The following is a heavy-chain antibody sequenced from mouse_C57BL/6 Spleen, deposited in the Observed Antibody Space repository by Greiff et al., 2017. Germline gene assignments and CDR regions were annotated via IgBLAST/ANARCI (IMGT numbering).Heavy chain of an antibody. CDR3: ARDSLYDYDVDYAMDY. Sequence: EVQRVESGGGLVKPGGSLKLSCAASGFTFRSYAMSWVRQTPEKRLEWVATISDGGSYTYYPDNVKGRFTISRDNAKNNLYLQMSHLKSEDTAMYYCARDSLYDYDVDYAMDYWGQGTSVTVSS. J-gene: IGHJ4*01. D-gene: IGHD2-4*01. CDR2: ISDGGSYT. V-gene: IGHV5-4*01. CDR1: GFTFRSYA.